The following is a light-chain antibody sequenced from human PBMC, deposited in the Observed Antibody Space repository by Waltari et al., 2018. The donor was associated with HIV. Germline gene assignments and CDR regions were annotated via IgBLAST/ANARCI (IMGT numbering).Light chain of an antibody. CDR2: KAS. CDR1: QSISNW. Sequence: DIQMTQSLSTVSASVGDKIYSTCRASQSISNWLAWFQQKPGKDPKLLIYKASNLESGVPSRFSGSGSGTEFTLTINSLQPDDFATYFCQQYSSDPLTFGRGTRVEVK. V-gene: IGKV1-5*03. J-gene: IGKJ4*01. CDR3: QQYSSDPLT.